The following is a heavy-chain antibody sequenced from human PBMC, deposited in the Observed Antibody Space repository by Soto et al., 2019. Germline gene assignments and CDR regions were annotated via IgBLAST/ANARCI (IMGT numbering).Heavy chain of an antibody. CDR3: ARRGAVAGLRYNWFDP. Sequence: SETLSLTCAVSGGSISSSNWWSWVRQPPGKGLEWIGEIYHSGSTNYNPSLKSRVTISVDKSKNQFSLKLSSVTAADTAVYYCARRGAVAGLRYNWFDPWGQGTLVTVSS. D-gene: IGHD6-19*01. J-gene: IGHJ5*02. CDR2: IYHSGST. CDR1: GGSISSSNW. V-gene: IGHV4-4*02.